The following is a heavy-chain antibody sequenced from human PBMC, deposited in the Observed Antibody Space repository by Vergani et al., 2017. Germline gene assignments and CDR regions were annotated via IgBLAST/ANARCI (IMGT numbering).Heavy chain of an antibody. CDR3: ARERLAGDVDY. Sequence: QVQLVQSGAEVKKPGASVKVSCKVSEYTLTELSMHWVRQAPGKGLEWMGGFDPEDGETIYAQKFQGRVTMTRDTSIRTAYMELSRLRSDDTAVYYCARERLAGDVDYWGQGTLVTVSS. D-gene: IGHD4-17*01. CDR2: FDPEDGET. V-gene: IGHV1-24*01. CDR1: EYTLTELS. J-gene: IGHJ4*02.